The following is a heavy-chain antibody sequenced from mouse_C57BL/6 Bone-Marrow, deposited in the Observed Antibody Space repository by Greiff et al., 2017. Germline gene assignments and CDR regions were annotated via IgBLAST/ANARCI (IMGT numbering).Heavy chain of an antibody. CDR3: ARGGLHGSSYWYFDV. CDR2: IDPSDSET. V-gene: IGHV1-52*01. D-gene: IGHD1-1*01. CDR1: GYTFTSYW. Sequence: QVQLQQPGAELVRPGSSVKLSCKASGYTFTSYWMHWVKQRPIQGLEWIGNIDPSDSETHYNQKFKDKATLTVDKSSSTAYMQLSSLTSEDSAVYYCARGGLHGSSYWYFDVWGTGTTVTVSS. J-gene: IGHJ1*03.